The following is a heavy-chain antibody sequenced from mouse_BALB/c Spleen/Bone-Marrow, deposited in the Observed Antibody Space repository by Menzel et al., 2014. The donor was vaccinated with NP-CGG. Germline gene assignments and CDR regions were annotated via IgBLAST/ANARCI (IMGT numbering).Heavy chain of an antibody. V-gene: IGHV7-3*02. CDR3: ARDYNGYFDF. Sequence: EVKVVESGGGLVQPGGSLRLSCTPSGFTFTNYFMTWVRQPPGKALEWLGFIRNKANGYTTEYNPSVKGRFTISRDNSQGIFYLQMNTLRAEGSAIYYCARDYNGYFDFWGQGTTLTVSS. CDR1: GFTFTNYF. D-gene: IGHD6-1*01. J-gene: IGHJ2*01. CDR2: IRNKANGYTT.